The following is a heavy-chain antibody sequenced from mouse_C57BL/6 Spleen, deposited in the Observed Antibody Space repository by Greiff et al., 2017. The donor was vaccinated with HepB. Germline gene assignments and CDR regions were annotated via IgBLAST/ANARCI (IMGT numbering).Heavy chain of an antibody. CDR1: GYTFTSYW. D-gene: IGHD4-1*01. CDR2: IDPSDSYT. J-gene: IGHJ4*01. Sequence: QVQLQQPGAELVRPGTSVKLSCKASGYTFTSYWMHWVKQRPGQGLEWIGVIDPSDSYTNYNQKFKGKATLTVDTSSSTAYMQLSSLTSEDSAVYYCARSPTGTAAMDYWGQVTSVTVSS. V-gene: IGHV1-59*01. CDR3: ARSPTGTAAMDY.